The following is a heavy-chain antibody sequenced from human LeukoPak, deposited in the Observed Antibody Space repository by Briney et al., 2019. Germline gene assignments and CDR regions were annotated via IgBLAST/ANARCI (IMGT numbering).Heavy chain of an antibody. CDR2: ISAYNGNT. CDR1: GYTFISYG. Sequence: ASVKVSCKASGYTFISYGISWVRQAPGQGLEWMGWISAYNGNTNYAQKLQGRVTMTTDTSTSTAYMELRSLRSDDTAVYYCARDILPIVVVPAAPDYWGQGTLVTVSS. J-gene: IGHJ4*02. V-gene: IGHV1-18*01. CDR3: ARDILPIVVVPAAPDY. D-gene: IGHD2-2*01.